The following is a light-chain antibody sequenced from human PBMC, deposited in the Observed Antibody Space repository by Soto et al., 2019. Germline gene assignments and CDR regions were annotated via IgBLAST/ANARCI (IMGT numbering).Light chain of an antibody. CDR2: DAS. Sequence: EIVLTQSPATLSLSPGERATLSCRASQSVRSYLAWYQQKPGQAPRLLIYDASNRATGIPARFSGSGSGTDFTLTISSLEPEDFGVYYCQQRSNWPRVTFGRGTKVEIK. J-gene: IGKJ4*01. CDR1: QSVRSY. V-gene: IGKV3-11*01. CDR3: QQRSNWPRVT.